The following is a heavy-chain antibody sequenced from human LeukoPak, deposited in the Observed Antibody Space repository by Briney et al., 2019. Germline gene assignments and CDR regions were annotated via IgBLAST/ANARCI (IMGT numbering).Heavy chain of an antibody. CDR1: GGSISSGDYY. V-gene: IGHV4-30-4*01. CDR2: IYYSGST. D-gene: IGHD6-13*01. J-gene: IGHJ4*02. CDR3: ARAYSMAFFDY. Sequence: KPSPTLSLTCTVSGGSISSGDYYWSWIRQPPGKGLAWLGYIYYSGSTYYNPSLKSRVTISVDTSKNQFSLKLSSVTAADTAVYYCARAYSMAFFDYWGQGTLVTVSS.